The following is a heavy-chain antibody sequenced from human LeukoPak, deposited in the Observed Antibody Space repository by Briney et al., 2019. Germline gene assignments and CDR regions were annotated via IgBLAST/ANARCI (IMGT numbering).Heavy chain of an antibody. Sequence: PSETLSHTCSVAGRSISSQYGWCGVRQPPGKGLEWIGEIYHSGSTDYNPSLESRVSISVDTSTNQFSLKLSCVTAADTAVYYWARGVYDLGSYSALGSYAFDYWGQGTMVTVSS. CDR2: IYHSGST. CDR1: GRSISSQYG. D-gene: IGHD3-10*01. V-gene: IGHV4-4*02. CDR3: ARGVYDLGSYSALGSYAFDY. J-gene: IGHJ3*01.